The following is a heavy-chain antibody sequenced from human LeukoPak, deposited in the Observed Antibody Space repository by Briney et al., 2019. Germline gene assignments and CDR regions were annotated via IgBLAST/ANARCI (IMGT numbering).Heavy chain of an antibody. CDR3: AKDSVAVAGTAPYYFDY. V-gene: IGHV3-9*01. J-gene: IGHJ4*02. D-gene: IGHD6-19*01. CDR1: GFTFDDYA. CDR2: IRWYSGSL. Sequence: PGGSLRLSCAASGFTFDDYAMHWVRQAPGKGLEWVSGIRWYSGSLGYADSEQRRFTTSRDNANNSRYLQMNRLTAEDTAVYYCAKDSVAVAGTAPYYFDYWGQGALVTVSS.